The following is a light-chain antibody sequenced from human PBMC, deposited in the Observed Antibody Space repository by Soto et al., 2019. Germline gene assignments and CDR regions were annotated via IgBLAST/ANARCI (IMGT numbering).Light chain of an antibody. CDR3: QQGHNWPLT. J-gene: IGKJ2*01. V-gene: IGKV3-15*01. Sequence: EIVMTQSPATLSLSPGERAALSCRASQSINSELAWYQQKPGQPPRLLIHGAYTRATGNPARFAGSESGSEFALPVSGLQSEDFAVYYCQQGHNWPLTFGQGTRLEI. CDR1: QSINSE. CDR2: GAY.